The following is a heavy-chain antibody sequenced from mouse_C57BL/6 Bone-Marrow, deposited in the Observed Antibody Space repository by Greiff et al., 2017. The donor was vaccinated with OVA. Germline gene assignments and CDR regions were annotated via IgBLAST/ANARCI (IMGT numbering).Heavy chain of an antibody. J-gene: IGHJ1*03. D-gene: IGHD1-1*01. V-gene: IGHV5-4*01. CDR3: AREPNLLITTVVATSYWYFDV. CDR1: GFTFSSYA. Sequence: EVMLVESGGGLVKPGGSLKLSCAASGFTFSSYAMSWVRQTPEKRLEWVATISDGGSYTYYPDNVKGRFTISRDHAKNHLYLQMSHLKSEYTAMYYCAREPNLLITTVVATSYWYFDVWGTGTTVTVSS. CDR2: ISDGGSYT.